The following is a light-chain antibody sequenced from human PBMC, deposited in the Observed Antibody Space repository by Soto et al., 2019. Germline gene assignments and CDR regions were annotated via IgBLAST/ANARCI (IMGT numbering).Light chain of an antibody. J-gene: IGKJ3*01. CDR2: GAS. V-gene: IGKV3-15*01. CDR3: QQYNNWPRT. CDR1: QGVSSN. Sequence: LMTQSPVTLSVSPGERATLSCRASQGVSSNLAWYQQKPGQAPRLLIYGASTRAAGIPARFSGSGSGTELTLTISSLQSEDFAVYYCQQYNNWPRTFGPGTKVDIK.